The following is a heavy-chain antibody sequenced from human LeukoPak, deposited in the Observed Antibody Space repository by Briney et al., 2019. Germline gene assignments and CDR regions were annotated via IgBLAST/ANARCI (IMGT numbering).Heavy chain of an antibody. CDR3: ARDSNFDP. Sequence: ASVKVSCKASGGTFSSYAISWVRQAPGQGLEWMGWINPNSGGTNYAQKFQGRVTMTRDTSISTAYMELSRLRSDDTAVYYCARDSNFDPWGQGTLVTVSS. CDR1: GGTFSSYA. J-gene: IGHJ5*02. V-gene: IGHV1-2*02. CDR2: INPNSGGT.